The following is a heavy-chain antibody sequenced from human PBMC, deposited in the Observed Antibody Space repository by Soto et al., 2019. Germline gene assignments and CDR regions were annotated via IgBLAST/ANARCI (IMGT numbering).Heavy chain of an antibody. D-gene: IGHD6-19*01. CDR3: VKSRSGWYDFDY. V-gene: IGHV3-23*01. CDR2: IRSTGDTA. J-gene: IGHJ4*02. Sequence: EVQLLESGGGLVQPGGSLRLSCAASGFTFSSYAMNWVRQAPGKVLEWVSAIRSTGDTAYYADSVKGRFTFSRDNSENTLYLQMNSLRAEDTAVYYCVKSRSGWYDFDYWGQGTLVTVSS. CDR1: GFTFSSYA.